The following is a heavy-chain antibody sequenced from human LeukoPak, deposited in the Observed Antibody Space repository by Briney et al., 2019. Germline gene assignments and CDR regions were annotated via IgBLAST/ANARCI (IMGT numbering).Heavy chain of an antibody. CDR2: INPNSGGT. V-gene: IGHV1-2*02. Sequence: ASVKVSCKASGYPFTGYYMHWVRQAPGQGLEWMGWINPNSGGTNYAQKFQGRVTMTRDTSISTAYMELSRLRSDDTAVYYCARGVGVRIAAAGLGEYYYMDVWGKGTTVTVSS. CDR1: GYPFTGYY. J-gene: IGHJ6*03. CDR3: ARGVGVRIAAAGLGEYYYMDV. D-gene: IGHD6-13*01.